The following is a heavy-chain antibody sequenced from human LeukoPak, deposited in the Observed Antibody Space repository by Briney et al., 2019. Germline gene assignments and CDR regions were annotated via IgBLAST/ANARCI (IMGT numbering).Heavy chain of an antibody. V-gene: IGHV4-39*01. CDR3: ARQLAVAGWGAFDY. D-gene: IGHD6-19*01. CDR2: IYYSGST. CDR1: GGSISSSSYY. Sequence: PSETLSLTCTVSGGSISSSSYYWGWIRQPSGKGLEWIGSIYYSGSTYYNPSLKSRVTISVDTSKNQLSLKLSSVTAADTAVYYCARQLAVAGWGAFDYWGQGTLVTVSS. J-gene: IGHJ4*02.